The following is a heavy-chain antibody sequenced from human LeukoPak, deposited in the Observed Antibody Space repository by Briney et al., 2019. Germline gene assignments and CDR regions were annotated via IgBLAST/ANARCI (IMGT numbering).Heavy chain of an antibody. CDR1: GGPISSYY. CDR2: IYHSGNT. D-gene: IGHD2-21*02. Sequence: SETLSLTCTVSGGPISSYYWNWIRQPPGKGLEWIGYIYHSGNTNYNPSLKSRVTISVDTSKSQFSLQLSSVTAADTAVYYCARALVTWQIDYWGQGTLVTVSS. V-gene: IGHV4-59*01. CDR3: ARALVTWQIDY. J-gene: IGHJ4*02.